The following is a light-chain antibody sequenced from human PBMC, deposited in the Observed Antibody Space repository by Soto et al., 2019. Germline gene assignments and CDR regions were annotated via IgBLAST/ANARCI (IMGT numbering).Light chain of an antibody. Sequence: QSVLSQPPSVSGAPGQRVTISCTVSSSNIAAGYDVHWYQQLPGTAPKLLIYANSNRPAGVPDRFSASKSGTSASLAITGLQAEDEADYYCQSYDSSPSGYVFGTGTKVTVL. CDR2: ANS. V-gene: IGLV1-40*01. CDR1: SSNIAAGYD. CDR3: QSYDSSPSGYV. J-gene: IGLJ1*01.